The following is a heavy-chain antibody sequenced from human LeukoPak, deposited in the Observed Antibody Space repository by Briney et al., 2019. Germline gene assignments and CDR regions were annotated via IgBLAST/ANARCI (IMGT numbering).Heavy chain of an antibody. D-gene: IGHD6-19*01. J-gene: IGHJ4*02. CDR3: ARVVGSSGWPDY. CDR1: GGSFSGYY. V-gene: IGHV4-34*01. CDR2: INHSGST. Sequence: SETLSLTCAVYGGSFSGYYWSWIRQPPGKGLEWIGEINHSGSTNYNPSLKSRVTISVDTSKNQFSLKLGSVTAADTAVYYCARVVGSSGWPDYWGQGTLVTVSS.